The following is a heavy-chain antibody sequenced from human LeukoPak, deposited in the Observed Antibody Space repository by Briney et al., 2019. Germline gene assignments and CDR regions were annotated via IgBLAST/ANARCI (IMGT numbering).Heavy chain of an antibody. V-gene: IGHV1-2*02. CDR3: ARSHDWSGLLYLGSWFDP. CDR1: GYTFTGYY. CDR2: INPNSGGT. Sequence: GASVKVSCKASGYTFTGYYMHWVRQAPGQGLEWMGWINPNSGGTNYAQKFQGRVTMTRDTSISTAYMELSRLRFDDTAVYYCARSHDWSGLLYLGSWFDPWGQGTLVTVSS. J-gene: IGHJ5*02. D-gene: IGHD3-3*01.